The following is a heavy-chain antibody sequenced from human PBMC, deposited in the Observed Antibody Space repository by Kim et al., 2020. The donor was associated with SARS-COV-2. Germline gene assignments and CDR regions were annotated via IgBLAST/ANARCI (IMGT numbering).Heavy chain of an antibody. V-gene: IGHV1-46*01. Sequence: SYAKKLQGRFTMTRDTSTSTVYMELSSLRSEDTAVYYCARGVALGGWFDPWGQGTLVTVSS. D-gene: IGHD3-16*01. J-gene: IGHJ5*02. CDR3: ARGVALGGWFDP.